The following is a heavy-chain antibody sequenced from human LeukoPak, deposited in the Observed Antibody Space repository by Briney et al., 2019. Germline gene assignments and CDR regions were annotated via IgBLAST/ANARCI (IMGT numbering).Heavy chain of an antibody. V-gene: IGHV3-74*01. J-gene: IGHJ4*02. CDR3: TRDRTTITLFEL. D-gene: IGHD4-11*01. CDR2: ISPDGSTT. Sequence: QSGGSLRLSCAASGFSISSYWMHWVRQVPGKGLVWVSRISPDGSTTGYADSVKGRFTASRDNARNTLYLQINSPRAEDSAVYYCTRDRTTITLFELWGQGTLVTVSS. CDR1: GFSISSYW.